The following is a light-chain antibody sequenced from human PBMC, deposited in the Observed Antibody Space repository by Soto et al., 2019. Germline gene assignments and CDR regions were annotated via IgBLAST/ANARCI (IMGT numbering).Light chain of an antibody. J-gene: IGLJ2*01. V-gene: IGLV2-8*01. CDR2: YVS. CDR1: SSDVGGYNY. Sequence: QSALTQPPSASGSPGQSVTISCTGTSSDVGGYNYVSWYQQHPGKAPKLMIYYVSSRPSGVPDRFSGSKSGNTASLTVSGLQAEDEADYYCSSYAGNNNLVFGGGTKLTVL. CDR3: SSYAGNNNLV.